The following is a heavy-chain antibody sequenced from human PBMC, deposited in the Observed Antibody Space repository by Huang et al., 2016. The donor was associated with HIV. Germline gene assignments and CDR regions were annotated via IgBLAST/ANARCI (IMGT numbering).Heavy chain of an antibody. Sequence: QVHLVQSGAEVKKPGASVKVSCKASGYTFTNYDINWVRPAPGRGLAWMGWINPNTGNTGFAQIVQGRVTMTRKTSITTAYMELTSLTSEDTAVYYCARSAYGDLDYWGLGTLVIVSS. V-gene: IGHV1-8*02. CDR3: ARSAYGDLDY. D-gene: IGHD4-17*01. J-gene: IGHJ4*02. CDR1: GYTFTNYD. CDR2: INPNTGNT.